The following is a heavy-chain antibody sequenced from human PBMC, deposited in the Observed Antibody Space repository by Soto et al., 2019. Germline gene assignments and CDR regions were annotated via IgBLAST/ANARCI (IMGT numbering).Heavy chain of an antibody. J-gene: IGHJ4*02. D-gene: IGHD3-3*01. V-gene: IGHV3-23*01. Sequence: EVQLLESGGGLVRPGGSLRLSCVASGFAFGSYGMGWVRQAPGEGLYWVSGISNGVGTTYYADSVRRRFTISRDNSKNVLYLQMNHLRVEDTAFYYCAKAHYDLWSGHPYYFDSWGPGTLVIVSS. CDR2: ISNGVGTT. CDR1: GFAFGSYG. CDR3: AKAHYDLWSGHPYYFDS.